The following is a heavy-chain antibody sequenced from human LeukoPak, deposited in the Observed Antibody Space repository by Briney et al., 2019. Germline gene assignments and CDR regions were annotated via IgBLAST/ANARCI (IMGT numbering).Heavy chain of an antibody. V-gene: IGHV1-69*05. CDR3: ASNPDYDFWSGYYL. CDR2: IIPIFGTA. CDR1: GGTFSSYA. Sequence: SVKVSCKASGGTFSSYAISWVRQAPGQGLEWMGGIIPIFGTANYAQKFQGRVTITTDESTSTAYMELSSLRSEDTAVYYCASNPDYDFWSGYYLWGQGTLVTVSS. D-gene: IGHD3-3*01. J-gene: IGHJ4*02.